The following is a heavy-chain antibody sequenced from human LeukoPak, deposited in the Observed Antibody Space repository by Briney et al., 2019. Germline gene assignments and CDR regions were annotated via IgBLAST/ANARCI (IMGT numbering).Heavy chain of an antibody. V-gene: IGHV3-23*01. J-gene: IGHJ4*02. CDR3: ATEVSGVLSFDY. Sequence: GGSLRLSCGTSGFIFRTYAMTWVRQAPGKGLEWVSTITDIGDRAFYIDSVRGRFTISRDDSKNTLYLQMNSLRAEDTAVYYCATEVSGVLSFDYWGQGTLVTVSS. CDR2: ITDIGDRA. D-gene: IGHD7-27*01. CDR1: GFIFRTYA.